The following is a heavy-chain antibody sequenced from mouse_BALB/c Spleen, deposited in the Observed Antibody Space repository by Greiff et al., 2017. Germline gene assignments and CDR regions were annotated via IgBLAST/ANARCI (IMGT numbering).Heavy chain of an antibody. CDR1: GFTFSSYT. CDR2: ISSGGSYT. CDR3: TRDAHYGKGGYAMDY. Sequence: EVKLMESGGGLVKPGGSLKLSCAASGFTFSSYTMSWVRQTPEKRLEWVATISSGGSYTYYPDSVKGRFTISRDNAKNTLYLQMSSLKSEDTAMYYCTRDAHYGKGGYAMDYWGQGTSVTVSS. V-gene: IGHV5-6-4*01. D-gene: IGHD2-1*01. J-gene: IGHJ4*01.